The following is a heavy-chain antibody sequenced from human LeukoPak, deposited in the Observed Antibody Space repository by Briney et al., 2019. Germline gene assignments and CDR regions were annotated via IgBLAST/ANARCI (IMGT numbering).Heavy chain of an antibody. V-gene: IGHV4-59*08. J-gene: IGHJ3*02. CDR2: IYYSGST. D-gene: IGHD2-2*02. CDR1: GGSISSYY. Sequence: SETLSLTCTVSGGSISSYYWSWIRQPPGKGLEWMGYIYYSGSTNYNPSLKSRVTISVDTSKNQFSLKLSSVTAADTAVYYCARRCTSCYTRDAFDIWGQGTMVTVSS. CDR3: ARRCTSCYTRDAFDI.